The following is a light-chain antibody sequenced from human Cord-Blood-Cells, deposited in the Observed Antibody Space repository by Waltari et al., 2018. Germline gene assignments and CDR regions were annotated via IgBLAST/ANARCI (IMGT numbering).Light chain of an antibody. CDR2: EDN. CDR1: SGSIASNY. J-gene: IGLJ3*02. Sequence: NFMLTQPHSVSASPGKTVTISCTGSSGSIASNYVPWYQQRPGSAPTTVIYEDNQRPSGVPDRFSGSIDSSSNSASLTISGLKTDDEADYYCQSYDSSNWVFGGGTKLTVL. CDR3: QSYDSSNWV. V-gene: IGLV6-57*02.